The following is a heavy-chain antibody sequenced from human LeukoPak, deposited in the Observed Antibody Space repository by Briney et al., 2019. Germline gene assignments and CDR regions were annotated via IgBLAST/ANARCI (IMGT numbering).Heavy chain of an antibody. V-gene: IGHV4-4*07. J-gene: IGHJ4*02. Sequence: SETLSLTCTVSGGSISSYYWSWIRQPAGKGLEWIGRIYTSGSTNYNPSLKSRVTMSVDTSKNQFSLRLSSVTAADTAVYYCARDRGDGYDYFWDYWGQGTLVTVSS. D-gene: IGHD5-12*01. CDR1: GGSISSYY. CDR3: ARDRGDGYDYFWDY. CDR2: IYTSGST.